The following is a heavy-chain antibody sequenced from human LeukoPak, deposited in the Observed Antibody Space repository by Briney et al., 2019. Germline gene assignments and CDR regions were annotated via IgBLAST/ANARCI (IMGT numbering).Heavy chain of an antibody. J-gene: IGHJ4*02. CDR3: ARVNINNWHRCDY. Sequence: SGTLSLTCAVSGGSISSNNWWGWVRQPPGKGLEWIGEIYHSGSPNYNPSLNSRGTISVDKSRNHLSLNLISVTAADTAVYYCARVNINNWHRCDYWGQGTLVTVSS. CDR2: IYHSGSP. CDR1: GGSISSNNW. D-gene: IGHD1-1*01. V-gene: IGHV4-4*02.